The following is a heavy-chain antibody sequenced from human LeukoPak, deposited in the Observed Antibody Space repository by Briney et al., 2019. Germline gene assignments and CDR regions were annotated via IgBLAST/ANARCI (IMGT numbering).Heavy chain of an antibody. CDR3: ARHGYYSGGTCYSNYYYGMDV. Sequence: SETLSLTCTVSGGSMSRYYLSYIRQPPGKGLEWIGSIYYSGSTTYNPSLKSRVTISVDTSKNKSSLKLSSETAADTAVYYCARHGYYSGGTCYSNYYYGMDVWGQGTTVTVSS. CDR1: GGSMSRYY. D-gene: IGHD2-15*01. CDR2: IYYSGST. V-gene: IGHV4-59*08. J-gene: IGHJ6*02.